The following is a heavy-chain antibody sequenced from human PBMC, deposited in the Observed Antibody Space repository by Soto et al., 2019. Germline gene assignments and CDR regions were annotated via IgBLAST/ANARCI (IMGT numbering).Heavy chain of an antibody. CDR3: ARDLKQMGPSFGRVGTKYCYYYMDV. J-gene: IGHJ6*03. Sequence: QVQLVQSGAEVKKPGSSVKVSCKASGGTFSSYTISWVRQAPGQGLEWMGRIIPILGIANYAQKFQGRVTITADKSTSTAYMELSSLRSEDTAVYYCARDLKQMGPSFGRVGTKYCYYYMDVWGKGTTVTVSS. D-gene: IGHD3-16*01. V-gene: IGHV1-69*08. CDR1: GGTFSSYT. CDR2: IIPILGIA.